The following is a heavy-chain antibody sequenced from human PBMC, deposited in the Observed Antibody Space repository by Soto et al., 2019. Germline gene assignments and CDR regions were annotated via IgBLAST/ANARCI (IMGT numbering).Heavy chain of an antibody. V-gene: IGHV3-33*01. CDR2: IWYDGSNK. J-gene: IGHJ5*02. CDR1: GFTFSSYG. Sequence: GGSLRLSCAASGFTFSSYGMHWVRQAPGKGLEWVAVIWYDGSNKYYADSVKGRFTISRDNSKNTLYLQMNSLRAEDTAVYYCARQIAVAGTRWFDPWGQGTLVTVSS. D-gene: IGHD6-19*01. CDR3: ARQIAVAGTRWFDP.